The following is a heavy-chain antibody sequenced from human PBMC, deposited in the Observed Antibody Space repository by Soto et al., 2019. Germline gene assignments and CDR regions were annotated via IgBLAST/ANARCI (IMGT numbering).Heavy chain of an antibody. CDR2: INSDGSTR. Sequence: EVQLVESGGGLVQPGGSLRLSCGASGFTFSSYWMHWVRQAPGEGLVWVSRINSDGSTRSYVDSVKGRFTISRDNAKNTLFLQMNSLRAEDTAVYYCARVAYGAYHFDSWGQGTLVT. J-gene: IGHJ4*02. CDR1: GFTFSSYW. D-gene: IGHD2-21*01. CDR3: ARVAYGAYHFDS. V-gene: IGHV3-74*01.